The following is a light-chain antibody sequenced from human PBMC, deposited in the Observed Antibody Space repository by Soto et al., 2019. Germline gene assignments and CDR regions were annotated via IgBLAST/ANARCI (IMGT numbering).Light chain of an antibody. CDR2: GAS. V-gene: IGKV3-15*01. J-gene: IGKJ1*01. Sequence: DTVITQSPATPSVSPGERATLSCRASQSVSSNLAWYQQKPGQAPRLLIYGASTRATGIPARFSGSGSGTEFTLTISSLQSEDFAVYYCQQYNNWPRWTFGQGTKVDIK. CDR3: QQYNNWPRWT. CDR1: QSVSSN.